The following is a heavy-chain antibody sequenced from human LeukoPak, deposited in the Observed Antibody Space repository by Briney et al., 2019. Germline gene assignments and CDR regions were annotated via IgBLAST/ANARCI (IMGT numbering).Heavy chain of an antibody. CDR1: GFTFSNFW. Sequence: QAGGSLRLSCAASGFTFSNFWMTWVRQAPGKGLEWVAIIKQDGSQKYYVDSVKGRFTISRENDRNSLYLQMNSLRAEDTAVYYCAREDMISFGAFDYWGQGTLVTVSS. D-gene: IGHD3-16*01. CDR2: IKQDGSQK. CDR3: AREDMISFGAFDY. V-gene: IGHV3-7*05. J-gene: IGHJ4*02.